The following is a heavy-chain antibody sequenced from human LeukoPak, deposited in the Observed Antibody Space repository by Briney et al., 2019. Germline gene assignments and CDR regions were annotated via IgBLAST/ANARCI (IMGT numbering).Heavy chain of an antibody. Sequence: SVKLSCKASGGTFTSYAISWVRQAPGQGLEWMGRIIPILGIANYAQKFQGRVTITADKSTSTAYMELSSLRSEDTAVYYCARMYQHGQANWFDPWGQGTLVTVSS. D-gene: IGHD2-2*01. CDR3: ARMYQHGQANWFDP. V-gene: IGHV1-69*04. CDR1: GGTFTSYA. CDR2: IIPILGIA. J-gene: IGHJ5*02.